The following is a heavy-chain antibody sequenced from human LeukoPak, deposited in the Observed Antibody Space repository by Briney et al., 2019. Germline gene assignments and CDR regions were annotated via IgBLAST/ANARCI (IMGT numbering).Heavy chain of an antibody. Sequence: GGSLRLSCAASGFTFSDYYMSRIRQAPGKGLEWVSYISSSGSTIYYADSVKGRFTISRDNAKNSLYLQMNSLRAEDTAVYYCATLPAPSDSSGYSTDYWGQGTLVTVSS. CDR2: ISSSGSTI. CDR1: GFTFSDYY. CDR3: ATLPAPSDSSGYSTDY. J-gene: IGHJ4*02. V-gene: IGHV3-11*01. D-gene: IGHD3-22*01.